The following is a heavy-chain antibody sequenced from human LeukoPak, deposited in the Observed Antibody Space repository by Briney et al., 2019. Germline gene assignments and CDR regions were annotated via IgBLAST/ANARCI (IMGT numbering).Heavy chain of an antibody. J-gene: IGHJ3*02. CDR1: GGSISSSSYY. CDR3: ASRGVRGVMMAFDI. CDR2: IYHSGST. Sequence: SETLSLTCTVSGGSISSSSYYWGWIRQPPGKGLEWIGYIYHSGSTYYNPSLKSRVTISVDTSKNQFSLKLSSVTAADTAVYYCASRGVRGVMMAFDIWGQGTMVTVSS. V-gene: IGHV4-30-4*08. D-gene: IGHD3-10*01.